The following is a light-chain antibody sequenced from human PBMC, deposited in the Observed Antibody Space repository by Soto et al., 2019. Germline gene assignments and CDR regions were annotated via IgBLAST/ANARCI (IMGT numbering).Light chain of an antibody. Sequence: EILMTQSPATLSVSPGERATLSCRVSQSVSSNLAWYQQKPGQAPRLLIFGSSIRATGIPARFSGSGSGTEFTLTISSLQSEDFGIYYCQQYNNWPRAFGQGTKVQIK. CDR3: QQYNNWPRA. V-gene: IGKV3-15*01. CDR2: GSS. J-gene: IGKJ1*01. CDR1: QSVSSN.